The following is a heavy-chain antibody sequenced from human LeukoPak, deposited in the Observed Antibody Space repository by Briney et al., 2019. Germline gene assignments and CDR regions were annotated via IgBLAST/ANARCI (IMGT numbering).Heavy chain of an antibody. V-gene: IGHV1-18*01. J-gene: IGHJ3*02. CDR1: GYTFTSYG. CDR3: ARDSRYCSSTSCYTDAFDI. D-gene: IGHD2-2*02. CDR2: ISAYNGNT. Sequence: HRASVKVSCKASGYTFTSYGISWVRRAPGQGLEWMGWISAYNGNTNYAQKLQGRVTMTTDTSTSTAYMELRSLRSDDTAVYYCARDSRYCSSTSCYTDAFDIWGQGTMVTVSS.